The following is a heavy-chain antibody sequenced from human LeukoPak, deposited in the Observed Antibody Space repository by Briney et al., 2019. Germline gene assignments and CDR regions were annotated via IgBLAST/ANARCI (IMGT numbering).Heavy chain of an antibody. Sequence: GGSLRLSCAASGFTFSSYGMHWVRQAPGKGLEWVAVISYDGSNKYYADSVKGRFTISRDNSKNTLYLQMNSLRADDTAVYYCAMKAVPRPRLYDAFDFWGQGTVVTVSS. CDR2: ISYDGSNK. V-gene: IGHV3-30*03. J-gene: IGHJ3*01. CDR3: AMKAVPRPRLYDAFDF. D-gene: IGHD2-2*02. CDR1: GFTFSSYG.